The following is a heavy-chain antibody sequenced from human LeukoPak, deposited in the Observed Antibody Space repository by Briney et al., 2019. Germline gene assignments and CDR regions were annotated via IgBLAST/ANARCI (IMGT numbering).Heavy chain of an antibody. V-gene: IGHV3-23*01. J-gene: IGHJ2*01. CDR2: ISGSGGST. Sequence: GGSLRLSCAASGFTFSSYAMSWVRQAPGKGLEWASAISGSGGSTYYADSVKGRFTISRDNSKNTLYLQMNSLRAEDTAVYYCARSPTVTIRFWYFDLWGRGTLVTVSS. CDR1: GFTFSSYA. CDR3: ARSPTVTIRFWYFDL. D-gene: IGHD4-17*01.